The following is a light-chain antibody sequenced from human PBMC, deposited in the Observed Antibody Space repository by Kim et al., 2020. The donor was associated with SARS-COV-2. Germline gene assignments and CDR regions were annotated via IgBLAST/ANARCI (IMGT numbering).Light chain of an antibody. Sequence: PGKPARISCGGDTIGSKSVHWYQQKPGQAPILVIYYDTDRPSGIPERFSGSNSGNTATLTISRVEAGDEADYYCQVWDSNSDHPWVFGGGTQLTVL. CDR2: YDT. J-gene: IGLJ3*02. CDR3: QVWDSNSDHPWV. CDR1: TIGSKS. V-gene: IGLV3-21*04.